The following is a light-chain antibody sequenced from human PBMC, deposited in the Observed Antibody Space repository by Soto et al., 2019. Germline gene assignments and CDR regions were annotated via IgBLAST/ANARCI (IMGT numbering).Light chain of an antibody. CDR3: QQYGSSTRIT. CDR1: QSVSSY. V-gene: IGKV3-20*01. J-gene: IGKJ5*01. Sequence: EIVLTQSPATLSLSPGERDHLWCRASQSVSSYLAWYQQKPGQAPRLLIYDAYNRATGLPARFSGSGSGTDFTLTTSRLEPQDLAVYYGQQYGSSTRITVGQGTQLDIK. CDR2: DAY.